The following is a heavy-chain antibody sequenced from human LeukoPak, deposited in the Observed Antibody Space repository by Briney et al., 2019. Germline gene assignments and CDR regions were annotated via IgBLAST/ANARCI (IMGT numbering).Heavy chain of an antibody. D-gene: IGHD3-16*01. Sequence: SETLSLTCTVSAYSITYGHQWGWIRQSPGRGLEWIGHIYYGGSTSYNPSLKSRVTLSADTSKNQFSLNLTSVTAADTAVYYCARLKSPSYGASNFDYWGQGTLVTVSS. CDR3: ARLKSPSYGASNFDY. J-gene: IGHJ4*02. V-gene: IGHV4-38-2*02. CDR1: AYSITYGHQ. CDR2: IYYGGST.